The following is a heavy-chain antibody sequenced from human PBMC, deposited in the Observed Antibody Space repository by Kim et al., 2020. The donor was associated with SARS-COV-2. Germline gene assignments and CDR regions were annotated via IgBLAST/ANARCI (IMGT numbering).Heavy chain of an antibody. Sequence: SETLSLTCAVSGGSISSSNWWSWVRQPPGKGLEWIGESYHSGSTNYNPSLKSRVTISVDKSKNQFSLKLSSVTAADTAVYYCARLSARLFPYWLYHGMDVWGQGTTVTVSS. V-gene: IGHV4-4*02. CDR1: GGSISSSNW. D-gene: IGHD2-8*02. CDR3: ARLSARLFPYWLYHGMDV. J-gene: IGHJ6*02. CDR2: SYHSGST.